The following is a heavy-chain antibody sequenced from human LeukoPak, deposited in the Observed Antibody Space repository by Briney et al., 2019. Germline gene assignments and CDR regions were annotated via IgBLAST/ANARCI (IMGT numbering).Heavy chain of an antibody. CDR1: GYTFTSYG. D-gene: IGHD3-22*01. CDR2: ISAYNGNT. CDR3: ARDRYYYDSSDYSRLDY. J-gene: IGHJ4*02. Sequence: AASVKVSCKASGYTFTSYGISWVRQAPGQGLEWMGWISAYNGNTNYAQKLQGRVTMTTDTSTSTAYMELRSLRSDDTAVYYCARDRYYYDSSDYSRLDYWGQGTLVTVSS. V-gene: IGHV1-18*01.